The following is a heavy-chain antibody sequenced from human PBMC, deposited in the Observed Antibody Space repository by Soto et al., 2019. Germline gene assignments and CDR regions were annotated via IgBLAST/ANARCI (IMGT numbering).Heavy chain of an antibody. J-gene: IGHJ4*02. CDR3: ARESFIGGYIPSX. CDR2: INPNGGST. D-gene: IGHD5-12*01. V-gene: IGHV1-46*01. Sequence: ASVKVSCKASGYTFTSYYLHWVRQAPGQGLEWMGIINPNGGSTSYGQKFQGRVTLTRETSTSTVYMELSSLRSEDTAVYYCARESFIGGYIPSXWGQGTLVTVSX. CDR1: GYTFTSYY.